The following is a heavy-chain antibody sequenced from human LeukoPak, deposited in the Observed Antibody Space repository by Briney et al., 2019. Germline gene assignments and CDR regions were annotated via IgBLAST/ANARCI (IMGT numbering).Heavy chain of an antibody. CDR3: ARAFSTTAFDY. V-gene: IGHV3-30*04. D-gene: IGHD4-17*01. CDR2: ISDDGSNK. Sequence: GRSLTLSCSASGFTFRTYAMNWVRQAPGKGLEWVSVISDDGSNKYHAESVKAQFTISRDNSKNTLYLQMNSLRAEDAAVYYCARAFSTTAFDYWGQGTLVTVSS. J-gene: IGHJ4*02. CDR1: GFTFRTYA.